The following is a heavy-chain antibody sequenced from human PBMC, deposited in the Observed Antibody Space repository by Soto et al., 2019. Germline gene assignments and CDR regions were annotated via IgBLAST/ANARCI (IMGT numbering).Heavy chain of an antibody. CDR1: GGSFSGYY. V-gene: IGHV4-34*01. CDR3: ARDQRRYVDIVATKRGFWFDP. D-gene: IGHD5-12*01. Sequence: SETLSLTCAVYGGSFSGYYWSWIRQPPGKGLEWIGEINHSGSTNYNPSLKSRVTISVDTSKNQLSLKLSSVTAADTAVYYCARDQRRYVDIVATKRGFWFDPWGQGTLVTVSS. CDR2: INHSGST. J-gene: IGHJ5*02.